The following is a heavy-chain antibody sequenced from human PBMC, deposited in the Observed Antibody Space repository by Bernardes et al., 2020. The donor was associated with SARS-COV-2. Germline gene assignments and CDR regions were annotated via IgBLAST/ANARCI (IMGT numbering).Heavy chain of an antibody. D-gene: IGHD3-3*01. CDR2: IIPIFGTA. V-gene: IGHV1-69*06. J-gene: IGHJ4*02. Sequence: SVKVSCKASEGTFSSYAISWVRQAPGQGLEWMGGIIPIFGTANYAQKFQGRVTITADKSTSTAYMELSSLRSEDTAVYYCAKDDDRPLFGAPGFDSWGQGTLVTVSS. CDR3: AKDDDRPLFGAPGFDS. CDR1: EGTFSSYA.